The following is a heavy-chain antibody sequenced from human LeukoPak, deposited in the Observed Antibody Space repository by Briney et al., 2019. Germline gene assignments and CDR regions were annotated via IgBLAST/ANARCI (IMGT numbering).Heavy chain of an antibody. D-gene: IGHD6-19*01. CDR1: GFTFSDYY. CDR3: ARGPAVAGAPRGAFDI. Sequence: GGSLRLSCAASGFTFSDYYMSWIRQAPGKGLEWVSYSSSSSSYTKYADSVRGRFTISRDNAKNSLYLQMNSLRAEDTAVCYCARGPAVAGAPRGAFDIWGQGTMVTVSS. V-gene: IGHV3-11*06. J-gene: IGHJ3*02. CDR2: SSSSSSYT.